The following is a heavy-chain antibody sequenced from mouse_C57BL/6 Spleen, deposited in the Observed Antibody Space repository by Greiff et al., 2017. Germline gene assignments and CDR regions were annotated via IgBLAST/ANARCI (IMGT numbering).Heavy chain of an antibody. V-gene: IGHV5-6*01. CDR2: ISSGGSYT. CDR1: GFTFSSYG. CDR3: ARRDIEYDYDGGLVFDV. D-gene: IGHD2-4*01. Sequence: EVQLVESGGDLVKPGGSLKLSCAASGFTFSSYGMSWVRPTPDKRLGWVATISSGGSYTYYPDSVKGRFTISRDNAKNTLYLQMSSLKSEDTAMYYCARRDIEYDYDGGLVFDVGGTGTTVTVSS. J-gene: IGHJ1*03.